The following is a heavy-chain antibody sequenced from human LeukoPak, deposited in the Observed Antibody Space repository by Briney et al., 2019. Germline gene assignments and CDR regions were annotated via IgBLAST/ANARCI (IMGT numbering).Heavy chain of an antibody. CDR1: GFTFSSYE. J-gene: IGHJ6*03. V-gene: IGHV3-48*03. Sequence: GGSLRLSCAASGFTFSSYEMNWVRQAPGKGLEWVSYISSSGSTIYYADSVKGRFTISRDNAKNSLYLQMNSLRAEDTAVYYCARGLASYMDVWGKGTTVTVSS. CDR3: ARGLASYMDV. D-gene: IGHD2-21*01. CDR2: ISSSGSTI.